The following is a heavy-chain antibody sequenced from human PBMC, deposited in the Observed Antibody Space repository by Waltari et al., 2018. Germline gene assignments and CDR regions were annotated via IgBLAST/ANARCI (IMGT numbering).Heavy chain of an antibody. V-gene: IGHV3-7*01. D-gene: IGHD3-10*01. CDR3: ARYFGSGSYYPY. CDR2: IKQDGSEK. CDR1: GFPFSSYW. Sequence: EVQLVESGGGLVQPGGSLRLPWAASGFPFSSYWMGWVRQAPGKGLEWVANIKQDGSEKYYVDSVKGRFTISRDNAQNSLYLQMNSLRAEDTAVYYCARYFGSGSYYPYWGQGTLVTVSS. J-gene: IGHJ4*02.